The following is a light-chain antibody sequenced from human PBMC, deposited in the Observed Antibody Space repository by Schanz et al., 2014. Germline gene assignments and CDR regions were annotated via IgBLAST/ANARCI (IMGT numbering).Light chain of an antibody. Sequence: QSALTQPASVSGSPGQSITISCTGTSSDVGGYNYVSWYQQHPGKAPKLMIYDVNNRPSGVSNRFSGSKSGNTASLTISGLQAEDEADYYCCSYAGGYTWFFGGGTKLTVL. CDR2: DVN. V-gene: IGLV2-14*01. CDR1: SSDVGGYNY. CDR3: CSYAGGYTWF. J-gene: IGLJ2*01.